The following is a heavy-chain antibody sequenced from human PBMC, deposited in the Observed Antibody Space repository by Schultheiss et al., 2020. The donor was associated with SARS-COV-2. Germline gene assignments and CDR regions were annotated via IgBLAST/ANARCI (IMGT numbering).Heavy chain of an antibody. CDR2: IYTSGST. Sequence: SETLSLTCAVSGYSISSGYYWGWIRQPPGKGLEWIGRIYTSGSTNYNPSLKSRVTISVDTSKNQFSLKLSSVTAADTAVYYCARTSTPAYYYYMDVWGKGTTVTVSS. V-gene: IGHV4-38-2*01. CDR1: GYSISSGYY. CDR3: ARTSTPAYYYYMDV. J-gene: IGHJ6*03.